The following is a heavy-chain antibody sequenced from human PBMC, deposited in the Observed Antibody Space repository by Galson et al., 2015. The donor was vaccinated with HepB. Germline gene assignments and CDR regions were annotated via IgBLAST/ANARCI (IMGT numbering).Heavy chain of an antibody. D-gene: IGHD6-13*01. Sequence: SLRLSCAASGFTFSRYDTHWVRQAPGKGLEWVALISYDGSGEYYADSVKGRFIISRDNSKNTLYLQMNSLRAEDTAVYYCAKRAQYSSTWGRTRFSSYFDMDVWGQGTTVTVSS. V-gene: IGHV3-30*18. CDR1: GFTFSRYD. J-gene: IGHJ6*02. CDR2: ISYDGSGE. CDR3: AKRAQYSSTWGRTRFSSYFDMDV.